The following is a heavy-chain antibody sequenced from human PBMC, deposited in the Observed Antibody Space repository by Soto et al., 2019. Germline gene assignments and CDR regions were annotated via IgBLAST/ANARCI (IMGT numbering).Heavy chain of an antibody. CDR3: ARTGRYCSDNNCYGMYFDN. J-gene: IGHJ4*02. V-gene: IGHV3-7*01. CDR2: IRQEGIEK. D-gene: IGHD2-15*01. CDR1: GFSFSSYW. Sequence: GGSLRLSCAASGFSFSSYWMSWVRQAPGKGLEWVANIRQEGIEKHYVDSVKGRLTISRDNAKNSLYLQMNSLRAEDTAVYYCARTGRYCSDNNCYGMYFDNWGQGTPVTVSS.